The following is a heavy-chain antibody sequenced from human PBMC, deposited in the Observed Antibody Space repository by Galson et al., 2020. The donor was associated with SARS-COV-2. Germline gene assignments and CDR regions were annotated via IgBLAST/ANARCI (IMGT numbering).Heavy chain of an antibody. CDR2: INPNSGGT. J-gene: IGHJ4*02. CDR3: ARETERATFKGWDY. V-gene: IGHV1-2*04. D-gene: IGHD5-12*01. CDR1: GYTFTAYY. Sequence: ASVKVSCKTSGYTFTAYYIHWVRQAPGQGLEWMGWINPNSGGTNYAQKFQGWVTMTRDTSISTAYMELSRLKSDDTAVYYCARETERATFKGWDYWGEGTLVTAAS.